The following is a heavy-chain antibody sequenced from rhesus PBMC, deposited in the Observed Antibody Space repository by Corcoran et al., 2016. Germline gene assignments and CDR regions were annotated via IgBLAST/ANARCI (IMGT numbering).Heavy chain of an antibody. V-gene: IGHV4-160*01. Sequence: QVQLQESGPGLVKPSETLSLTCPVSGCFISRNYWRLIRPAPGKGLEWIGRIYGSGGSTDYNPSLKSRVTISTDTSKNQFSLKLSSVTAADTAVYYCAREDSSYLYYWGQGVLVTVSS. CDR1: GCFISRNY. D-gene: IGHD6-13*01. CDR3: AREDSSYLYY. CDR2: IYGSGGST. J-gene: IGHJ4*01.